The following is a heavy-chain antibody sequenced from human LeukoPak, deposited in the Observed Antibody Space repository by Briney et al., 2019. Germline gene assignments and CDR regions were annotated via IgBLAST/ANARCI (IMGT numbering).Heavy chain of an antibody. V-gene: IGHV3-48*03. D-gene: IGHD6-19*01. CDR2: ISNTDETR. J-gene: IGHJ4*03. Sequence: PGGTLRLSCAASGFNFRSDEMNWVRQAPGKGLDRVSYISNTDETRTYADSAKGRFTISGDNAKNSLHLEMNRLRAEDTAVYYCAREIVSAVAGNFDYWGQGTTVTVSS. CDR3: AREIVSAVAGNFDY. CDR1: GFNFRSDE.